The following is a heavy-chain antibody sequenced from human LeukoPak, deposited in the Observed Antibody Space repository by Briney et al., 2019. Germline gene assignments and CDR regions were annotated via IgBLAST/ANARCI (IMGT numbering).Heavy chain of an antibody. CDR1: GFTFDDYA. D-gene: IGHD4-17*01. CDR3: AKDISPSSDYGDYQRPDPFDI. Sequence: PGGSLRLSCAASGFTFDDYAMHWVRQAPGKGLEWVSGISWNSGSIGYADSVKGRFTISRDNAKNSLYLQMNSLRAEDTALYYCAKDISPSSDYGDYQRPDPFDIWGQGTMVATSS. J-gene: IGHJ3*02. V-gene: IGHV3-9*01. CDR2: ISWNSGSI.